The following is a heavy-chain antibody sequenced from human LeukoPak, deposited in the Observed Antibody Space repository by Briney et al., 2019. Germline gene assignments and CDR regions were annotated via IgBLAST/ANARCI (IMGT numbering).Heavy chain of an antibody. CDR1: GYSFTSYW. D-gene: IGHD3-10*01. CDR2: TYPGDSDT. CDR3: ARLITMVRGVITPNQDNWFDP. J-gene: IGHJ5*02. V-gene: IGHV5-51*01. Sequence: GESLKISCKGSGYSFTSYWIGWVRQMPGKGLEWMGITYPGDSDTRYSPSFQGQVTISADKSISTAYLQWSSLKASDTAMYYCARLITMVRGVITPNQDNWFDPWGQGTLVTVSS.